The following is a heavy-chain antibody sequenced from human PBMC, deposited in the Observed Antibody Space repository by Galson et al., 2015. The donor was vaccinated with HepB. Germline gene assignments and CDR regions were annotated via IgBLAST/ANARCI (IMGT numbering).Heavy chain of an antibody. CDR3: ARRTAAGIDY. Sequence: QSGAEVKKPGESLRISCKGSGYSFTSYWINWVRQMPGKGLEWMGKIEPSDSYTNYSPSFQGHVTISVDKSISTAYLQWSSLKASDTAMYYCARRTAAGIDYWGQGTLVTVSS. J-gene: IGHJ4*02. V-gene: IGHV5-10-1*01. D-gene: IGHD6-13*01. CDR2: IEPSDSYT. CDR1: GYSFTSYW.